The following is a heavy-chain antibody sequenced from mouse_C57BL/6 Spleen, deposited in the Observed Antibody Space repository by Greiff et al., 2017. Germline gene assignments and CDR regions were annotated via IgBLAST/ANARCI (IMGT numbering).Heavy chain of an antibody. CDR3: ARSYYYGNYLDY. V-gene: IGHV1-82*01. CDR1: GYAFRSSW. D-gene: IGHD1-1*01. J-gene: IGHJ2*01. Sequence: QVHVKQSGPELVKPGASVKISCKASGYAFRSSWMNWVKQRPGKGLAWIGRIYPGDGDTNYNGKFKGKATLTADKSSSTAYMQLSSLTSEDSAVYFCARSYYYGNYLDYWGQGTTLTVSS. CDR2: IYPGDGDT.